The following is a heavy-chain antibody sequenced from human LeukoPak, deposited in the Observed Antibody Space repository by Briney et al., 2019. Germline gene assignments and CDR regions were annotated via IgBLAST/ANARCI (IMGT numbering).Heavy chain of an antibody. J-gene: IGHJ4*02. CDR1: GYTFTSYD. Sequence: GASVKVSCKASGYTFTSYDINWVRHATGQGLEWMGWMNPNSGNTGYAQKFQGRVTMTRNTSISTAYMELSSLRSEDTAVYYCASGIVGAWYYFDYWGQGTLVTVSS. CDR3: ASGIVGAWYYFDY. D-gene: IGHD1-26*01. V-gene: IGHV1-8*01. CDR2: MNPNSGNT.